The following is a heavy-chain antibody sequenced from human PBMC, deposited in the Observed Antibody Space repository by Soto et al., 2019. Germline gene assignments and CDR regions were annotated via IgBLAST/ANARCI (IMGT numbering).Heavy chain of an antibody. CDR3: AKDLYETAFFDY. J-gene: IGHJ4*02. CDR2: ISYDGSNK. Sequence: LRLSCAASGFTFSSYGMHWVRQAPGKGLEWVAVISYDGSNKYYADSVKGRFTIFRDNSKNTLYLQMNSLRAEDTAVYYCAKDLYETAFFDYWGQGTLVTVSS. D-gene: IGHD3-22*01. CDR1: GFTFSSYG. V-gene: IGHV3-30*18.